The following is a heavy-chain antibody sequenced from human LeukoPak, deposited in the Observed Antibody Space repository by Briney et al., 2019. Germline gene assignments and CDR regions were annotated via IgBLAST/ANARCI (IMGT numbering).Heavy chain of an antibody. D-gene: IGHD3-3*01. CDR1: GFTFSSYG. CDR3: ARDPTYYDFWSGYYSPYYFDY. J-gene: IGHJ4*02. Sequence: GRSLTLSFAASGFTFSSYGMHWVRQAPGKGLDGVAVIWYYGSNKYYADSVKGRFTISRDNSKNTLYLQMNSLRAEDKAVYYCARDPTYYDFWSGYYSPYYFDYWGQGTLVTVSS. V-gene: IGHV3-33*01. CDR2: IWYYGSNK.